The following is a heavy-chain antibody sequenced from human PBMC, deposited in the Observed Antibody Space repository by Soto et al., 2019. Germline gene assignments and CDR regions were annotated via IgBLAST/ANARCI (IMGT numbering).Heavy chain of an antibody. CDR3: ASTRYNSSACDYWYLGL. CDR1: EDTFRNYA. CDR2: IIPIFGTA. Sequence: QVELVQSGAEVKKPGSSVKVSCQASEDTFRNYAISWVRQAPGQGLEWMGGIIPIFGTANYAQKFQGRVTITAGTSANSVYLELSSLRSEDTAVYYCASTRYNSSACDYWYLGLWGRGTLVTVS. D-gene: IGHD3-22*01. J-gene: IGHJ2*01. V-gene: IGHV1-69*06.